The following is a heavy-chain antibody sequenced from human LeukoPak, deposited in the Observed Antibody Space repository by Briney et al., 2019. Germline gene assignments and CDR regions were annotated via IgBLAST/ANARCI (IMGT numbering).Heavy chain of an antibody. D-gene: IGHD6-13*01. CDR2: IKEDESEK. CDR1: GFTFRSSW. CDR3: ARGTSGSPNWFDP. Sequence: PGGSLRLSCAASGFTFRSSWMSWVRQAPGKGLEWVANIKEDESEKFYVDSVRGRFTISRNNAKNSLYLQMNSLRAEDTAVYFCARGTSGSPNWFDPWGQGTLVTVSS. V-gene: IGHV3-7*04. J-gene: IGHJ5*02.